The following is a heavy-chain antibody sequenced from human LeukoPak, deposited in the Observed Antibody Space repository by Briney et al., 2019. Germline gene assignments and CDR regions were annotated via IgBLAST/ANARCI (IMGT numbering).Heavy chain of an antibody. CDR1: GFTFSNYA. D-gene: IGHD5-24*01. J-gene: IGHJ4*02. CDR3: AKDLTAGWVQIPYQSFDY. Sequence: QPGGSLRLSCAASGFTFSNYAMSWVRQAPGKGLEWVSVITGSGDSTYYADSVKGRFTTSRDNSKNTLYLQMNSLRAEDTAVYYCAKDLTAGWVQIPYQSFDYWGQGTLVTVSS. V-gene: IGHV3-23*01. CDR2: ITGSGDST.